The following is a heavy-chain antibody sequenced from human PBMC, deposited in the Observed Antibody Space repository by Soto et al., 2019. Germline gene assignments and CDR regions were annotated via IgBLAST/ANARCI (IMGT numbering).Heavy chain of an antibody. D-gene: IGHD3-10*01. J-gene: IGHJ4*02. CDR2: IYYSGST. CDR3: ARLWFGEPVDY. Sequence: SETLSLTCTVSGGSISNYYWTWIRQPPGKGLEWIGYIYYSGSTNYNPSLKSRVTISVDTSKNQFSLKLSSVTAADTAVYYCARLWFGEPVDYWGQGTLVTVSS. V-gene: IGHV4-59*08. CDR1: GGSISNYY.